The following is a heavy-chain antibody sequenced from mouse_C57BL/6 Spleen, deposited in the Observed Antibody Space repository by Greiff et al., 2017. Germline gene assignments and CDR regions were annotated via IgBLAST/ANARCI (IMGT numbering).Heavy chain of an antibody. D-gene: IGHD2-4*01. J-gene: IGHJ4*01. Sequence: QVQLQQPGAELVMPGASVKLSCKASGYTFTSYWMHWVKQRPGQGLEWIGEIDPSDSYTNYNQKFKGKSTLTVDKSSSTAYMQLSSLLSEDSAVYYCARGGLRRFYAMDYWGQGTSVTVSS. V-gene: IGHV1-69*01. CDR3: ARGGLRRFYAMDY. CDR2: IDPSDSYT. CDR1: GYTFTSYW.